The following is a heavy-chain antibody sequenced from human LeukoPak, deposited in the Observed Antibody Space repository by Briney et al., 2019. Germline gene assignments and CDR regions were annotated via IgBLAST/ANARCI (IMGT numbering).Heavy chain of an antibody. CDR1: GFTFNSYW. V-gene: IGHV3-74*01. CDR3: ARDFSGWYYNWFDP. J-gene: IGHJ5*02. D-gene: IGHD6-19*01. CDR2: INSDGTGT. Sequence: PGGSLRLSCAASGFTFNSYWMHWVRQAPGKGLVWVSRINSDGTGTTYADSVKGRFTISRDNAKNTLYLQMNSLRAVDTAVYYCARDFSGWYYNWFDPWGQGTLVTVSS.